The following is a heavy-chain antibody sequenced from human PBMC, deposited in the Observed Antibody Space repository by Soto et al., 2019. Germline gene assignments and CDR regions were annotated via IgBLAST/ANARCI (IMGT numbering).Heavy chain of an antibody. CDR2: ISGSGGST. Sequence: SLRLSCAASGFTFSSYAMSWVRQAPGKGLEWVSAISGSGGSTYYADSVKGRFTISRDNSKNTLYLQMNSLRAEDTAVYYCAKGVGAMKDAFDIWGQGTMVTVSS. CDR3: AKGVGAMKDAFDI. J-gene: IGHJ3*02. CDR1: GFTFSSYA. V-gene: IGHV3-23*01.